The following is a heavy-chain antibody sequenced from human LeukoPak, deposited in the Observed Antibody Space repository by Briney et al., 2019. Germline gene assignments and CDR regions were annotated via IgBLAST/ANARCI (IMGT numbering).Heavy chain of an antibody. Sequence: SETLSLTCTVSGGSISSYYWSWIRQPPGKGLEWIGYIYYSGSTNYNPSLKSRVTISVDTSKNQFSLKLSSVTAADTAVYYCARDLGRYYESSGYFNYWGQGTLVTVSS. J-gene: IGHJ4*02. CDR3: ARDLGRYYESSGYFNY. CDR1: GGSISSYY. CDR2: IYYSGST. V-gene: IGHV4-59*01. D-gene: IGHD3-22*01.